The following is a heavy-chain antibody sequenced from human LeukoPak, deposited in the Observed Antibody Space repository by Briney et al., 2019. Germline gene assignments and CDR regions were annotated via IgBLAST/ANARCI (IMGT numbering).Heavy chain of an antibody. CDR1: GYTFTSYA. J-gene: IGHJ4*02. V-gene: IGHV1-18*01. Sequence: ASVKVSCKASGYTFTSYAITWVRQAPGQGLEWMGWISASKGNTNYAQELQGRVTMTTDTSTTTAYMELRSLRSDDTAVYYCARVRLDNTMNFDYWGQGTLVTVSS. CDR3: ARVRLDNTMNFDY. CDR2: ISASKGNT. D-gene: IGHD3-22*01.